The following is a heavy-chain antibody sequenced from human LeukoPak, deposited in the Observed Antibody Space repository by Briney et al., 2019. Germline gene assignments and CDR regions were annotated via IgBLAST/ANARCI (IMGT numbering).Heavy chain of an antibody. J-gene: IGHJ4*02. CDR2: NPSGGST. D-gene: IGHD3-22*01. V-gene: IGHV1-46*01. Sequence: NPSGGSTSYAQKFQGRVTMTRDTSTSTVYMELSSLRSEDTAVYYCARVVGSSGYYYLGIDYWGQGTLVTVSS. CDR3: ARVVGSSGYYYLGIDY.